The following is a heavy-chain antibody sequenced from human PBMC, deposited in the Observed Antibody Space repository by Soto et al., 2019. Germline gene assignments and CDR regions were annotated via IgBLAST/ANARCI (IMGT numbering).Heavy chain of an antibody. V-gene: IGHV2-5*02. J-gene: IGHJ5*02. CDR1: GFSLTTRGVG. CDR2: IYWDDDK. D-gene: IGHD3-16*01. Sequence: QITLKESGPTLVKPTQTLTLTCTFSGFSLTTRGVGVGWIRQPPGKALECLALIYWDDDKHYSPSLQSRHSITKDTSKNQVVLTMTNVDPVDTATYYCAHIPNYYQYDWFDPWGQGTLVSVSS. CDR3: AHIPNYYQYDWFDP.